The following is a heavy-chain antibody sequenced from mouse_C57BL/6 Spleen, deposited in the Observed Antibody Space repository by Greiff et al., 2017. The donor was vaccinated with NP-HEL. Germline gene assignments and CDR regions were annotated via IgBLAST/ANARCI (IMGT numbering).Heavy chain of an antibody. CDR1: GYTFTGYW. CDR2: ILPGSGST. V-gene: IGHV1-9*01. CDR3: ARPIYYYGSSYEYFDV. D-gene: IGHD1-1*01. Sequence: QVQLQQSGAELMKPGASVKLSCKATGYTFTGYWIEWVKQRPGHGLEWIGEILPGSGSTNYNEKFKGKATFTADTSSNTAYMQLSSLTTEDSAIYYCARPIYYYGSSYEYFDVWGAGTTVTVSS. J-gene: IGHJ1*01.